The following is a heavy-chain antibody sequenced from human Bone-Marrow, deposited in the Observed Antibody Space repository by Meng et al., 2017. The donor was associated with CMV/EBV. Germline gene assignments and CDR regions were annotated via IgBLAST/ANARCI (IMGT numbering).Heavy chain of an antibody. CDR1: GYTFTGYY. J-gene: IGHJ6*02. D-gene: IGHD6-13*01. CDR2: INPNSGGT. CDR3: ARADYIAAAGDYYYGMDV. Sequence: ASVKVSCKASGYTFTGYYMHWVRQAPGQGLEWMGWINPNSGGTNYAQKFQGRVTMTRDTSISTAYMELSRLRSDDTAVYYCARADYIAAAGDYYYGMDVWGQGTTVTVYS. V-gene: IGHV1-2*02.